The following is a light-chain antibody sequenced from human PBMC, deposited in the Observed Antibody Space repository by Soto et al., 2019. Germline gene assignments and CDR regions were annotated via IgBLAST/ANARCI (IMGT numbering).Light chain of an antibody. CDR1: SSDVGGYNY. J-gene: IGLJ1*01. CDR2: DVS. CDR3: SSYTSSGYV. Sequence: QSALTQPASVSGSPGQSITISCTGTSSDVGGYNYVSWYQQHPGKAPKLMIYDVSNRLSGVSNRFSGSKSGNTASLPIPGLQGEDEGDYYCSSYTSSGYVLGTGTKVNVL. V-gene: IGLV2-14*01.